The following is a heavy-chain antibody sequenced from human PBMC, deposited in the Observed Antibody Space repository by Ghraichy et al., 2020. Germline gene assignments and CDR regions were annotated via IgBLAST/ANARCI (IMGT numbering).Heavy chain of an antibody. Sequence: ASVKVSCKASGYTFTSYDINWVRQATGQGLEWMGWMNPNSGNTGYAQKFQGRVTMTRNTSITTAYMELSSLRSEDTAVYYCARWTLRGDSSVALDYWGRGTLVTVSS. V-gene: IGHV1-8*01. CDR1: GYTFTSYD. D-gene: IGHD5-18*01. CDR3: ARWTLRGDSSVALDY. J-gene: IGHJ4*02. CDR2: MNPNSGNT.